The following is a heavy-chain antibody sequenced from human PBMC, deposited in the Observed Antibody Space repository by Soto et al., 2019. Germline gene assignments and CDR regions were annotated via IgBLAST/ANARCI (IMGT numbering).Heavy chain of an antibody. CDR1: GDTIRKYY. D-gene: IGHD1-1*01. CDR2: FSYRGSI. Sequence: LEALSVTWTVSGDTIRKYYWSWIRQPPGKGLERIGYFSYRGSINYNPSLKSRVPTSVDPSKNQFSLKLSSLTAAATAVFYCPRLGVRATLLDYWGQGTFDTVSS. V-gene: IGHV4-59*01. CDR3: PRLGVRATLLDY. J-gene: IGHJ4*01.